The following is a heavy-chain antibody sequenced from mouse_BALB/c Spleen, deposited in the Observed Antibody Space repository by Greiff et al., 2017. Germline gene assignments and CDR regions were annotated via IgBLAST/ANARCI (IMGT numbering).Heavy chain of an antibody. Sequence: VKLQESGPELVRPGVSVKISCKGSGYTFTDYAMHWVKQSHAKSLEWIGVISTYSGNTNYNQKFKGKATMTVDKSSSTAYMELARLTSEDSAIYYCARRPIYYDYDDYAMDYWGQGTSVTVSS. J-gene: IGHJ4*01. D-gene: IGHD2-4*01. CDR2: ISTYSGNT. CDR3: ARRPIYYDYDDYAMDY. V-gene: IGHV1-67*01. CDR1: GYTFTDYA.